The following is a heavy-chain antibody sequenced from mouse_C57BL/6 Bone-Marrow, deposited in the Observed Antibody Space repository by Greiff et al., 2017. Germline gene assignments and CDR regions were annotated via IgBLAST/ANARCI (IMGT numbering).Heavy chain of an antibody. D-gene: IGHD1-1*01. CDR2: INPGSSGT. CDR3: AREGVYYCGLAY. V-gene: IGHV1-54*01. CDR1: GYAFTNYL. J-gene: IGHJ3*01. Sequence: QVQLKQPGAELVRPGTSVKVSCKASGYAFTNYLIEWVKQRPGQGLEWIGVINPGSSGTNYNEQFKGKATLTVDKSSSTAYMQLSSLTSEDSAVYFCAREGVYYCGLAYWGQGTLVTVSA.